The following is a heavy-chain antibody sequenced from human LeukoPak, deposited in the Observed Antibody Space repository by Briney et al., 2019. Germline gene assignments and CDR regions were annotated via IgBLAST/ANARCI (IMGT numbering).Heavy chain of an antibody. CDR2: IYTSGST. V-gene: IGHV4-61*02. D-gene: IGHD3-22*01. Sequence: SETLSLICTVSGGSISSGSYYWSWIRQPAGKGLEWIGRIYTSGSTKYNPSLKSRVTISVDTSKNQFSLKLSSVTAADTAVYYCARSQPYFKTYYYDGSGYYSDYWGQGTLVTVSS. CDR1: GGSISSGSYY. CDR3: ARSQPYFKTYYYDGSGYYSDY. J-gene: IGHJ4*02.